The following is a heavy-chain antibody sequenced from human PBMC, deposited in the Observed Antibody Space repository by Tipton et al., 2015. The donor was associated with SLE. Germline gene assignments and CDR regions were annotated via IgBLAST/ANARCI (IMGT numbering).Heavy chain of an antibody. CDR2: IYYSGST. CDR1: GGSISSGGYY. CDR3: TRGARVPATGAY. D-gene: IGHD2-2*01. Sequence: LRLSCTVSGGSISSGGYYWSWIRQHPGKGLEWIGYIYYSGSTYYNPSLKSRVTISVDTSKNQFSLKLSSVTAADTAVYYCTRGARVPATGAYWGQGTLVTVSS. J-gene: IGHJ4*02. V-gene: IGHV4-31*03.